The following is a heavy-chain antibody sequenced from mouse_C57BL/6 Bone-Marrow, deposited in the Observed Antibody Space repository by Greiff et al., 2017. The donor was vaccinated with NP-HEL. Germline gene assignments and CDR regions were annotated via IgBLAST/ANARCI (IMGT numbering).Heavy chain of an antibody. Sequence: PGKGLEWIGEINPDSSTINYAPSLKDKFIISRDNAKNTLYLQMSKVRSEDTALYYCARDRGGPFDYWGQGTTLTVSS. CDR3: ARDRGGPFDY. CDR2: INPDSSTI. D-gene: IGHD3-2*01. J-gene: IGHJ2*01. V-gene: IGHV4-1*01.